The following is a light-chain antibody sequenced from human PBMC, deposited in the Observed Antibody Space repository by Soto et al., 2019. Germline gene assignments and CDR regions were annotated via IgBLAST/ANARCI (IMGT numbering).Light chain of an antibody. CDR3: CSYAGSNFLV. Sequence: QSALTQPRSASGSPGQSVTISCTGTSSDVGGYNYVSWYQHHPGKAPKVMIYDVSERPSGVPDRFSGSKSDNKASLTVSGLQAEDEADYYCCSYAGSNFLVFGGGTKLTVL. CDR2: DVS. V-gene: IGLV2-11*01. J-gene: IGLJ3*02. CDR1: SSDVGGYNY.